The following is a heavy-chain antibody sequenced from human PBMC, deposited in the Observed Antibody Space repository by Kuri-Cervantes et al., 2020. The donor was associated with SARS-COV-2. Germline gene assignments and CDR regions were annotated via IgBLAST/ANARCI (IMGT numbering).Heavy chain of an antibody. CDR3: ARETSRTSGTGYYFDY. J-gene: IGHJ4*02. D-gene: IGHD6-19*01. CDR1: GGSFSSYA. Sequence: SVKVSCKTSGGSFSSYAISWVRQAPGQGLEWMGRIIPIVGVPDYAQNFQGRVTITADTSTSTAYVELSSLRSEDTAVYHCARETSRTSGTGYYFDYWGQGTLVTVFS. CDR2: IIPIVGVP. V-gene: IGHV1-69*04.